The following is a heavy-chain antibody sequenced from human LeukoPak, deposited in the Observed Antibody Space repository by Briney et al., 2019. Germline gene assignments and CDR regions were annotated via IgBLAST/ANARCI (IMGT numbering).Heavy chain of an antibody. J-gene: IGHJ4*02. Sequence: GGSLRLSCAISGFTFSRYWMTWVRQAPGKGLEWVSSISSSSSYIYYADSVKGRFTIPRDNAKNSLYLQMNSLRAEDTAVYYCARDPTYYYDSSGYSFDYWGQGTLVTVSS. D-gene: IGHD3-22*01. V-gene: IGHV3-21*01. CDR3: ARDPTYYYDSSGYSFDY. CDR1: GFTFSRYW. CDR2: ISSSSSYI.